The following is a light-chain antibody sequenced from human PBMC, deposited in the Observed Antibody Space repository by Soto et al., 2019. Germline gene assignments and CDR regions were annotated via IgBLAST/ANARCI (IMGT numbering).Light chain of an antibody. CDR2: EGS. Sequence: QSVLTQPASVSGSPGQSITISCTGTSSDIGSYDLVSWYQQHPGKPPQLIIYEGSKRPSGVSNRFSGSKSGNTASLTISGLQAADEADYHCCSYAGASTVVFGGGTKVTVL. J-gene: IGLJ2*01. CDR1: SSDIGSYDL. V-gene: IGLV2-23*01. CDR3: CSYAGASTVV.